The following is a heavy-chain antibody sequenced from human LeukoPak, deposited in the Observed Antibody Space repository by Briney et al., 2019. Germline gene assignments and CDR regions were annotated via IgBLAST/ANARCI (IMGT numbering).Heavy chain of an antibody. CDR1: GFTFSDYY. V-gene: IGHV3-11*06. J-gene: IGHJ4*02. CDR2: ISSSSSYT. D-gene: IGHD3-22*01. Sequence: GGSLRLSCAASGFTFSDYYMSWIRQAPGKGLEWVSYISSSSSYTNHADSVKGRFTISRDNAKNSLFLQMNSLRAEDTAVYYCARDSFYYDSSGYIYWGQGTLLTVSS. CDR3: ARDSFYYDSSGYIY.